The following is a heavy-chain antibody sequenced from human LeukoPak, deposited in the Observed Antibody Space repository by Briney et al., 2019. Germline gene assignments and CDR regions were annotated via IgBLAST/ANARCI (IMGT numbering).Heavy chain of an antibody. CDR1: GFTFSSYS. V-gene: IGHV3-21*01. J-gene: IGHJ6*02. CDR3: ARDGYDGGYCSGGSCYSPDYYYGMDV. D-gene: IGHD2-15*01. CDR2: ISSSSSYI. Sequence: GGSLRLSCAASGFTFSSYSMNWVRQAPGKGLEWVSSISSSSSYIYYADSVKGRFTISRDNAKNSLYLQMNSLRAEDTAVYYCARDGYDGGYCSGGSCYSPDYYYGMDVWGQGTTVTVSS.